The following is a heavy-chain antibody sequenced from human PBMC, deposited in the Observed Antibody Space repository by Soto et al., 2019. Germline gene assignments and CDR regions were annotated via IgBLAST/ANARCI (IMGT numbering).Heavy chain of an antibody. CDR1: GGSISSSSYY. J-gene: IGHJ4*02. CDR2: IYYSGST. Sequence: KASETLSLTCTVSGGSISSSSYYWGWIRQPPGKGLEWIGSIYYSGSTYYNPSLKSRVTISVDTSKNQFPLKLSSVTAADTAVYYCARRKLTGFGELSGSYYFDYWGQGTLVTVSS. V-gene: IGHV4-39*01. D-gene: IGHD3-10*01. CDR3: ARRKLTGFGELSGSYYFDY.